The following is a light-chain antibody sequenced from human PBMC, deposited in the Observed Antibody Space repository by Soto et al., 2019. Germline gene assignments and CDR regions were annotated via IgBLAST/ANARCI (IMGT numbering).Light chain of an antibody. V-gene: IGKV3-15*01. J-gene: IGKJ1*01. CDR2: GAS. Sequence: EIVMTQSAAALSVSPGERATLSCRASQSVSSNLAWYQQKPGQAPRLLIYGASTRATGIPARFSGSGSGTEFTLTISSLQSEDSAVYYCQQYNSWLWTFGQGTKVDIK. CDR1: QSVSSN. CDR3: QQYNSWLWT.